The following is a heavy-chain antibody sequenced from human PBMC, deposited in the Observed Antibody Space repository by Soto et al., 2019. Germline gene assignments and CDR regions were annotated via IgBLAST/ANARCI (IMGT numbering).Heavy chain of an antibody. Sequence: SETLCVTCTVSGDSFSIYYWTWIRQPPGKRLEWVAYIFHTGNTNYNPSLKSRVTISVDTSKNQFSLKLRSVTPADTAVYYCAALDGALDYWGPGTLVTVSS. CDR3: AALDGALDY. J-gene: IGHJ4*02. D-gene: IGHD3-10*01. CDR1: GDSFSIYY. V-gene: IGHV4-59*01. CDR2: IFHTGNT.